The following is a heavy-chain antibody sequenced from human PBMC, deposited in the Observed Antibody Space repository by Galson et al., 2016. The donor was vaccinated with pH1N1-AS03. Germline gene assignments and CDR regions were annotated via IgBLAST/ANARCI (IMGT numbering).Heavy chain of an antibody. J-gene: IGHJ4*02. V-gene: IGHV3-30*01. CDR2: MSNDGRE. CDR1: GFSFSHFA. CDR3: ARAPRDSGSGSYYNKMGY. D-gene: IGHD3-10*01. Sequence: SLRLSCAASGFSFSHFAMHWVRQAAGKGPEWVAAMSNDGREYYGDSVRGRFTISRDTSKNTLFLQMNGLSAEDTAVYYCARAPRDSGSGSYYNKMGYWGQGTLVAVSS.